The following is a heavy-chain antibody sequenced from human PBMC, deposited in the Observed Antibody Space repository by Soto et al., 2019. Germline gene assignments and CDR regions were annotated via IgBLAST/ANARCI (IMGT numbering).Heavy chain of an antibody. CDR2: IYYSGST. CDR3: ARGVSYGYNPAKKYYFDY. D-gene: IGHD3-16*01. J-gene: IGHJ4*02. Sequence: SETLSLTCTVSGDSVGSDGYYWTWIRQHPGKGLEWIGDIYYSGSTSYHPSLKGRVTISVDTSENHLSLKLSSVTAADTAVYYCARGVSYGYNPAKKYYFDYWGQGTLVTVSS. CDR1: GDSVGSDGYY. V-gene: IGHV4-31*02.